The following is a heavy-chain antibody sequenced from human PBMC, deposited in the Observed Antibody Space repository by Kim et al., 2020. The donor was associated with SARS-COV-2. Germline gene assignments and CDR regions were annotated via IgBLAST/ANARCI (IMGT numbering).Heavy chain of an antibody. V-gene: IGHV3-11*05. CDR3: ARVLYGAGSHYYFDL. J-gene: IGHJ4*02. Sequence: VKGRYTITRDNAQDPLYLQMRPLRAEDTAVYYCARVLYGAGSHYYFDLWGQGTLVTVSS. D-gene: IGHD3-10*01.